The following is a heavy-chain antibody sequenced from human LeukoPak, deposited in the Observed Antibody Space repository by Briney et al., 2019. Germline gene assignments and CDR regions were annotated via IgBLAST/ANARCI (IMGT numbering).Heavy chain of an antibody. Sequence: ASVKVSCKASGYTFTSYGISWVRQAPRQGLEWMGWISAYNGNTNYAQKLQGRVTMTRDTSTSTVYMELSSLRSGDTAVYYCARASGIHGVYYYYMDVWGKGTTVTVSS. V-gene: IGHV1-18*01. J-gene: IGHJ6*03. D-gene: IGHD1-14*01. CDR1: GYTFTSYG. CDR2: ISAYNGNT. CDR3: ARASGIHGVYYYYMDV.